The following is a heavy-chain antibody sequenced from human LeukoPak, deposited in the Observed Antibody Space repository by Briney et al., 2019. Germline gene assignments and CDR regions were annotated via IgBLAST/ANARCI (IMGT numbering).Heavy chain of an antibody. Sequence: GGSLRLSCAASGFAFSSYAMSWVRQAPGKGLEWVSAISGSGASTYYADSVKGRFTISRDNSKNTLYLQMNSLRAEDTAVYYCAKDAVNSSWRRRPDYWGQGTLVTVSS. V-gene: IGHV3-23*01. CDR3: AKDAVNSSWRRRPDY. J-gene: IGHJ4*02. D-gene: IGHD6-13*01. CDR2: ISGSGAST. CDR1: GFAFSSYA.